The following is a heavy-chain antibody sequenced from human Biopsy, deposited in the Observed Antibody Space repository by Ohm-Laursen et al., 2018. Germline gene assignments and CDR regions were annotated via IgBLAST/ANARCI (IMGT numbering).Heavy chain of an antibody. J-gene: IGHJ4*02. CDR2: INPSGSTT. V-gene: IGHV1-46*01. Sequence: APVKVSCKASGYSFTSYYMHWVRQAPGQGLEWMGMINPSGSTTSYPQIFQGRVTMTRDTSKSTVYMELSSLRSADTAAYFCARNTGWYGDLYYFDYWGQGTLVTVSS. CDR3: ARNTGWYGDLYYFDY. CDR1: GYSFTSYY. D-gene: IGHD6-19*01.